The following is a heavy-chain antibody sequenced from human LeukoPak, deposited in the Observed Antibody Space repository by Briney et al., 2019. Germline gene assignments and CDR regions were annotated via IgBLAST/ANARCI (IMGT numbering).Heavy chain of an antibody. J-gene: IGHJ4*02. CDR2: ISSSSSYI. Sequence: PGGSLRLSCAASGFTFSSYSMNWVRQAPGKGLEWVSSISSSSSYIYYADSVKGRFTISRDNAKNSLYLQMNSLRAEDTAVYYCARDSSDSSGWYTEELPLDYWGQGTLVTVSS. CDR3: ARDSSDSSGWYTEELPLDY. D-gene: IGHD6-19*01. V-gene: IGHV3-21*01. CDR1: GFTFSSYS.